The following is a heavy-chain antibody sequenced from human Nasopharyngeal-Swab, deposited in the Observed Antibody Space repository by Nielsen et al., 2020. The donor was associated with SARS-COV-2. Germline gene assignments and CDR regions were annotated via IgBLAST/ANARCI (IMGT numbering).Heavy chain of an antibody. CDR3: TRGPHYYYYGMDV. Sequence: GESLKISCAASGFTFSGSAMHWVRQASGKGLEWVGRIRGKANSYATAYAASVKGRFTISRDDSKNTAYLQMNSLKTEDTAVYYCTRGPHYYYYGMDVWGQGTTVTVSS. J-gene: IGHJ6*02. CDR2: IRGKANSYAT. CDR1: GFTFSGSA. V-gene: IGHV3-73*01.